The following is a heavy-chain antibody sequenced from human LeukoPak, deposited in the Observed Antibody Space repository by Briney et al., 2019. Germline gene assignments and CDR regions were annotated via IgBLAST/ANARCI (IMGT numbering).Heavy chain of an antibody. CDR3: ARDLEVVPAAPDAFDI. CDR1: GFTVSSNF. D-gene: IGHD2-2*01. Sequence: PGGSLRLSCAASGFTVSSNFMTWVRQAPGKGPEWVSVFYSGGYAYYADSVKGRFTVSRDNSKNTLFLHMNSLRVEDTAVYYCARDLEVVPAAPDAFDIWGQGTMVTVSS. CDR2: FYSGGYA. V-gene: IGHV3-53*01. J-gene: IGHJ3*02.